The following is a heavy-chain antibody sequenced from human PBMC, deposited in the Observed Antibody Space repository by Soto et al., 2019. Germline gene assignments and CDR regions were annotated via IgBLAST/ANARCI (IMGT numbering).Heavy chain of an antibody. V-gene: IGHV1-18*01. Sequence: QVQLVQSGAEVKKPGASVKVSCKTSGYSFSSIGISWVRQAPGQGLEWMGWISPHKDKTYYAQRLQGRVTMTTDTSTITDYMELRSLGTDDTAVYFCARDLDGSGSYYTNYWGQGTLVTVSS. CDR3: ARDLDGSGSYYTNY. CDR2: ISPHKDKT. J-gene: IGHJ4*02. CDR1: GYSFSSIG. D-gene: IGHD3-10*01.